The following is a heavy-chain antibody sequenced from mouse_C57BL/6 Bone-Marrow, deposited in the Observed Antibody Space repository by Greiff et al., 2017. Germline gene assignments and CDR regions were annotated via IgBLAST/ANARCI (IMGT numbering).Heavy chain of an antibody. V-gene: IGHV1-53*01. J-gene: IGHJ4*01. CDR3: ARKPYYAMDY. CDR2: INPSTGGT. Sequence: QVQLQQPGTELVQPGASVRLSCTASGFTFTSYWMHWVHQRPGQGLEWIGNINPSTGGTTSNEKFKGKATLTVDKSSSKAYIQLSSLTSEDSAVYYCARKPYYAMDYWGQGTTVTVSS. CDR1: GFTFTSYW.